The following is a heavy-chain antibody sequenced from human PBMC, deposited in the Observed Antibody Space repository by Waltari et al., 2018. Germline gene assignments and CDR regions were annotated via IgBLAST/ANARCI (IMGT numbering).Heavy chain of an antibody. CDR3: ARSIAAAGSYNWFDP. V-gene: IGHV4-59*01. Sequence: QVQLQESGPELVKPSETLSLTCTVSGGSISSYYWSWIRQPPGKGLEWIGYIYYSGSTNYNPSLKSGVTISVDTSKNRFSLKQSSVTAADTAVYYCARSIAAAGSYNWFDPWGQGTLVTVSS. J-gene: IGHJ5*02. CDR1: GGSISSYY. D-gene: IGHD6-13*01. CDR2: IYYSGST.